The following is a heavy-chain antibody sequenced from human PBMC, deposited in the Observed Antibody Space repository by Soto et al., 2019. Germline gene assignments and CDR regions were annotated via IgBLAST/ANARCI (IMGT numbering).Heavy chain of an antibody. Sequence: EVQLVESGGGLVQPGGSLKLSCAASGFTFSGSAMHWVRQASGKGREWVGRIRSKANSYATAYAASVKGRFTISRDDSKNTAYLQMNSLKTEDTAVYYCTWAIYSSSSNRGYYYYMDVWGKGTTVTVSS. CDR1: GFTFSGSA. CDR3: TWAIYSSSSNRGYYYYMDV. D-gene: IGHD6-6*01. CDR2: IRSKANSYAT. J-gene: IGHJ6*03. V-gene: IGHV3-73*01.